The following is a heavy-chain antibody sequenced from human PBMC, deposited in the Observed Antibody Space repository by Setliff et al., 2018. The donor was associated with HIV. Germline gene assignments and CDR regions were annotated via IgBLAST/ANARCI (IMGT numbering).Heavy chain of an antibody. CDR1: GAPFNGYY. D-gene: IGHD2-2*01. CDR3: ARVRLRVPPSIFDY. CDR2: IYHSGIV. V-gene: IGHV4-34*01. J-gene: IGHJ4*02. Sequence: PSETQSLTCAVYGAPFNGYYWAWIRQSPAKGLEWIGEIYHSGIVNYNPSLQSRVTISTDTSKNQFSLRLNSVTVADTAVYYCARVRLRVPPSIFDYWGMGSLVTAPQ.